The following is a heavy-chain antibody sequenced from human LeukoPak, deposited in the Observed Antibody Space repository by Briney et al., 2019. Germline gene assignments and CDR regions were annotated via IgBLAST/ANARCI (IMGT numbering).Heavy chain of an antibody. D-gene: IGHD3-10*01. J-gene: IGHJ4*02. Sequence: PGGSLRLSCAASGFTFSNAWMSWVRQAPGKGLEWVGRIKSKTDGGTTDYAAPVKGRFTISRDDSKNTLYLQMTSLKIEDTALYYCTTDRKAGGGFWGQGTLVTVSS. CDR3: TTDRKAGGGF. V-gene: IGHV3-15*01. CDR2: IKSKTDGGTT. CDR1: GFTFSNAW.